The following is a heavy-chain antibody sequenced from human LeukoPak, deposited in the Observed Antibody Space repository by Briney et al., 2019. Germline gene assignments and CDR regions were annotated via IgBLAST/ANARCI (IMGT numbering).Heavy chain of an antibody. J-gene: IGHJ5*02. Sequence: ASVKVSCKASGYTFTSYGISWVRQAPGQGLEWMGWISAYNGNTNYAQKLQGRVTMTTDTSTSTAYMELRSLRSDDTAVYYCARFSAYYYGSGSYYRSWFDPWAREPWSPSPQ. V-gene: IGHV1-18*01. CDR1: GYTFTSYG. CDR2: ISAYNGNT. D-gene: IGHD3-10*01. CDR3: ARFSAYYYGSGSYYRSWFDP.